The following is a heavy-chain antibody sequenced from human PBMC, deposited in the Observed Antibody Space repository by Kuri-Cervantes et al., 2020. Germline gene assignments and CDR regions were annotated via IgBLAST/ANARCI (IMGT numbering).Heavy chain of an antibody. CDR3: ARDRDCSSGSCYLDAFDI. J-gene: IGHJ3*02. CDR1: GGSISSSSYY. D-gene: IGHD2-15*01. Sequence: GSLRLSCTVSGGSISSSSYYWGWIRQPPGKGLEWIGSIYYSGSTYYNPSLKSRVTISVDTSKNQFSLKLSSVTAADTAVYYCARDRDCSSGSCYLDAFDIWGQGTLVTVSS. V-gene: IGHV4-39*07. CDR2: IYYSGST.